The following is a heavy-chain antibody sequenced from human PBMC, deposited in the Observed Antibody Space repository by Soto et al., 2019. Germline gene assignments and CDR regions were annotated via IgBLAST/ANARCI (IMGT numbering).Heavy chain of an antibody. CDR2: IYYSGKT. V-gene: IGHV4-39*01. J-gene: IGHJ4*02. Sequence: QLQLQESGPGLVKPSETLSLTCSVSGGSISSSSYYWGWIRQPPGKGLEWIGNIYYSGKTYYTPSLKSRVTISVDTSKIQFSLKLTSVTAADTAVYYCVMSLTGYYKYFDYWGQGTLITVSS. D-gene: IGHD3-9*01. CDR1: GGSISSSSYY. CDR3: VMSLTGYYKYFDY.